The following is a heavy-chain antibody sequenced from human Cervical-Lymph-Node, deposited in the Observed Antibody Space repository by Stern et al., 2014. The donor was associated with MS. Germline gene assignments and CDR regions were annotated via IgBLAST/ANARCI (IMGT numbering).Heavy chain of an antibody. V-gene: IGHV1-18*01. J-gene: IGHJ3*02. CDR1: GYTFTANG. CDR2: ISTHSGNT. Sequence: QVQLGQSGAEVKKPGASVKVSCKASGYTFTANGISWVRQAPGRGLEWMGWISTHSGNTNYAQGFQGRFTVTTDTSTGTVYMELRSLRSDDTAMYYCARDRDHGLDIWGQGTMITVSS. D-gene: IGHD4/OR15-4a*01. CDR3: ARDRDHGLDI.